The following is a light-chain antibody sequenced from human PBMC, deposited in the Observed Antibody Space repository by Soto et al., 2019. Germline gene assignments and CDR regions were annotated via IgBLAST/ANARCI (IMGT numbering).Light chain of an antibody. V-gene: IGKV3-15*01. CDR1: QSINSE. CDR3: QQGHNWPLT. J-gene: IGKJ2*01. CDR2: GAS. Sequence: ERLMTQSPATLSLSPGERAALSCRASQSINSELAWYQQKPGQPPRLLIYGASTRATGVPARFTGSESGSEFTLTISGLQSEDFAVYYCQQGHNWPLTFGQGTRLEI.